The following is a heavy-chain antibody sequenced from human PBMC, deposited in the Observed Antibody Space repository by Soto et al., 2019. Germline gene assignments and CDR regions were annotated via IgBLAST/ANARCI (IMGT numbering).Heavy chain of an antibody. D-gene: IGHD5-18*01. CDR2: IKQDGSEK. J-gene: IGHJ4*02. CDR1: GLTFSSYW. Sequence: PGGSLRLSCAASGLTFSSYWMSWVRQAPGKGLEWVANIKQDGSEKYYVDSVKGRFTISRDNAKNSLYLQMNSLRAEDTAVYYCAKDSGYSYGYDYFDYWGQGTLVTVSS. CDR3: AKDSGYSYGYDYFDY. V-gene: IGHV3-7*03.